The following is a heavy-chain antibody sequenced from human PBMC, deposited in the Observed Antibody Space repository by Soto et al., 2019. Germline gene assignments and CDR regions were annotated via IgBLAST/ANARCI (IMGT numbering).Heavy chain of an antibody. CDR3: ASRDSMVRGVRAGTFDY. CDR2: INHSGST. J-gene: IGHJ4*02. D-gene: IGHD3-10*01. CDR1: GGSFSGYY. Sequence: SETLSLTCAVYGGSFSGYYWSWIRQPPGKGLEWIGEINHSGSTNYNPSLKSRVTISVDTSKNQFSLKLSSVTAADTAVYYCASRDSMVRGVRAGTFDYWGQGTLVTVSS. V-gene: IGHV4-34*01.